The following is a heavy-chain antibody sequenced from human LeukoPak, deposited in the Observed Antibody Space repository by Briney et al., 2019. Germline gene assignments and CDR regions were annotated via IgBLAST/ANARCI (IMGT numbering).Heavy chain of an antibody. J-gene: IGHJ4*02. Sequence: PGRSLRLSCAASGFTFSSYAMHWVRQAPGKGLKWVTIISYDGSNKYYADSVKGRFTISRDNSKNTLYLQMNSLRAEDTAVYYCARDWELEGAGFDHWGQGTLVTVSS. CDR3: ARDWELEGAGFDH. V-gene: IGHV3-30*04. CDR1: GFTFSSYA. CDR2: ISYDGSNK. D-gene: IGHD1-7*01.